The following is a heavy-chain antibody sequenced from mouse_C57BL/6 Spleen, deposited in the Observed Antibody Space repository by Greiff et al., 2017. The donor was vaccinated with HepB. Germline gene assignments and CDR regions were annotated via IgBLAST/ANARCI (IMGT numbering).Heavy chain of an antibody. CDR2: IWTGGGT. V-gene: IGHV2-9-1*01. CDR3: ARNSYDYDLERYAMDY. Sequence: VHLVESGPGLVAPSQSLSITCTVSGFSLTSYAISWVRQPPGKGLEWLGVIWTGGGTNYNSALKSRLSISKDNSKSQVFLKMNSLQTDDTARYYCARNSYDYDLERYAMDYWGQGTSVTVSS. D-gene: IGHD2-4*01. CDR1: GFSLTSYA. J-gene: IGHJ4*01.